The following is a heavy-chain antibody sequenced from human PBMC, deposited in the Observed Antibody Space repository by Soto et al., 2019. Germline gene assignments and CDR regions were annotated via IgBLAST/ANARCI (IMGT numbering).Heavy chain of an antibody. CDR1: GFTFSSYE. Sequence: GGSLRLSCAASGFTFSSYEMNWVRQAPGKGLEWVSYISSSGSTIYYADSVKGRFTISRDNAKNSLYLQMNSPRAEDTAVYYCARRAAGTGSLRYYYYGMDVWGQGTTVTVSS. D-gene: IGHD6-13*01. CDR2: ISSSGSTI. CDR3: ARRAAGTGSLRYYYYGMDV. J-gene: IGHJ6*02. V-gene: IGHV3-48*03.